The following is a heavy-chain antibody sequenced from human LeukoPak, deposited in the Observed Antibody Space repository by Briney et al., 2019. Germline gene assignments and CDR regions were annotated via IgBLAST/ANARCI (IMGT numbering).Heavy chain of an antibody. CDR3: ARRTRIYDSSGYYPGSFAY. V-gene: IGHV4-34*01. D-gene: IGHD3-22*01. CDR2: INHSGST. Sequence: PSETLSLTCAVYGGSFSGYYWSWIRQPPGEGLEWIGEINHSGSTNYNPSLKSRVTISVDTSKNQFSLKLSSVTAADTAVYYCARRTRIYDSSGYYPGSFAYWGQGTLVTVSS. CDR1: GGSFSGYY. J-gene: IGHJ4*02.